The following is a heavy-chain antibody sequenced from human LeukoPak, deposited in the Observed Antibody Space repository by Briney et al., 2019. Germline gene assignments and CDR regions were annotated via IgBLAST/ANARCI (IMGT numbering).Heavy chain of an antibody. CDR1: GFTFSSYS. D-gene: IGHD3-10*01. V-gene: IGHV3-48*01. J-gene: IGHJ4*02. CDR3: ANLYGSGSYLPYDY. CDR2: ISSSSSTI. Sequence: GGPLRLSCAASGFTFSSYSMNWVRQAPGKGLEWVSYISSSSSTIYYADSVKGRFTISRDNAKNSLYLQMNSLRAEDTAVYYCANLYGSGSYLPYDYWGQGTLVTVSS.